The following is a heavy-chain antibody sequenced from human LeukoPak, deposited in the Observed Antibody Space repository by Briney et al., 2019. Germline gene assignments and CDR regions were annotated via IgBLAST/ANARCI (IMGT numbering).Heavy chain of an antibody. CDR2: IIPIFGTA. CDR1: VRTFSSYA. CDR3: AREMDYIAAPFDP. J-gene: IGHJ5*02. Sequence: AASVKVFCKASVRTFSSYAISWVRQAPGQGLEWRGGIIPIFGTANYAQKFQGRGKITADESTSTAYMEMRSLRSEDTAVYYCAREMDYIAAPFDPWGQGTLVTVSS. D-gene: IGHD6-13*01. V-gene: IGHV1-69*13.